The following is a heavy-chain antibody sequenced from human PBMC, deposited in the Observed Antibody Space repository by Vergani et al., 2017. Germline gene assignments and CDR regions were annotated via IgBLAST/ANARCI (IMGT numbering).Heavy chain of an antibody. CDR2: IYSGGIT. CDR3: ARVVTDYYTDSGLYVGFYFDS. Sequence: ESGGTLVQPGGSLRLSCAASGFTVSDNYMSWVRQAPGKGLEWVSIIYSGGITYYADSVKGRYTISRDISKNTLHLQLNSLRAEDTAAYYCARVVTDYYTDSGLYVGFYFDSWGQGTLVTVSS. V-gene: IGHV3-66*02. D-gene: IGHD5-12*01. CDR1: GFTVSDNY. J-gene: IGHJ4*02.